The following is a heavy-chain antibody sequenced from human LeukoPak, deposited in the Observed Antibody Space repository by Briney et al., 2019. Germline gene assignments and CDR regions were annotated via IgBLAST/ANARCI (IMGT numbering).Heavy chain of an antibody. J-gene: IGHJ4*02. D-gene: IGHD2-2*01. CDR1: GFTYSNYA. CDR3: AKAVVIVPSATPFDY. V-gene: IGHV3-23*01. Sequence: GGSLRLSCAASGFTYSNYAMNWVRQAPGKGLEWVSSISGSGGNTHYADSVKGRFTISRDNSKNTLDLQMNSLRAEDTALYYCAKAVVIVPSATPFDYWGQGTLVTVSS. CDR2: ISGSGGNT.